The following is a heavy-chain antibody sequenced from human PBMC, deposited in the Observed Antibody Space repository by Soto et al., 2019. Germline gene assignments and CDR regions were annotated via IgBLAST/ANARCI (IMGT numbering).Heavy chain of an antibody. CDR3: AREGGATSFDFDY. CDR1: GFTFSSYA. D-gene: IGHD1-26*01. V-gene: IGHV3-30-3*01. CDR2: ISYDGSNK. J-gene: IGHJ4*02. Sequence: GGSLRLSCAASGFTFSSYAMHWVRQAPGKGLEWVAVISYDGSNKYYADSVKGRFTISRDNSKNTLYLQMNSLRAEDTAVYYCAREGGATSFDFDYWGQGTQVTVSS.